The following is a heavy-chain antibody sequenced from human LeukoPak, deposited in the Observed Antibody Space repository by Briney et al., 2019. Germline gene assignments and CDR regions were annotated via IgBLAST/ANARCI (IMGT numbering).Heavy chain of an antibody. J-gene: IGHJ3*01. D-gene: IGHD3-10*01. CDR3: AKDFVRGTLTGAFDV. CDR2: ISDSDADT. Sequence: PGGSLRLSCSASGFSFRSFTMHWVRQAPGKGLEWVSGISDSDADTHYADSVKGRFTISRDNSKNTVYLQMSSLRVEDTALYYCAKDFVRGTLTGAFDVWGRGAMVTVS. CDR1: GFSFRSFT. V-gene: IGHV3-23*01.